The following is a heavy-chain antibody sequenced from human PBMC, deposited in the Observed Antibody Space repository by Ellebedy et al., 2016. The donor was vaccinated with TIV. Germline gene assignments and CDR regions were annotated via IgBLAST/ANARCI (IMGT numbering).Heavy chain of an antibody. D-gene: IGHD3-22*01. J-gene: IGHJ3*02. CDR1: GFTFSSYW. Sequence: PGGSLRLSCAASGFTFSSYWMSWVRQAPGKGLEWVANIKQDGSEKYYVDSVKGRFTISRDNAKNSLYLQMNSLRAEDTAVYYCASDSSGYYYRGAFDIWGQGTMVTVSS. CDR3: ASDSSGYYYRGAFDI. V-gene: IGHV3-7*01. CDR2: IKQDGSEK.